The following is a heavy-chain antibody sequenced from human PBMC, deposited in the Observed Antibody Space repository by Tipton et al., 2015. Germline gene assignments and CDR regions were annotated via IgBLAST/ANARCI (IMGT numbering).Heavy chain of an antibody. J-gene: IGHJ3*02. CDR2: IQYSGST. V-gene: IGHV4-59*01. Sequence: TLSLTCSVSSDSISKYYWSWIRQPPGKELEWIGYIQYSGSTDYNPSLKSRVTISGDTSKSQFSLRLSSVPAADMAVYYCARSKFGEFFLVGFDIWGQGTRVTVSS. D-gene: IGHD3-10*01. CDR3: ARSKFGEFFLVGFDI. CDR1: SDSISKYY.